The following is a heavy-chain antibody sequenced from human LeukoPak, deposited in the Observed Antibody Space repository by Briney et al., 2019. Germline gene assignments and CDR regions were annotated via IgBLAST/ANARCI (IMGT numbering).Heavy chain of an antibody. CDR3: ARHRGSPYSGSYYYFDF. J-gene: IGHJ4*02. V-gene: IGHV4-39*01. CDR2: IYYTGST. Sequence: SETLSLTCTVSGGSIISSTYYWGWIRQPPGEGLEWTGSIYYTGSTYYNPSLKSRVTISVDTSRNQFSLKLSSVTAADTAVYYCARHRGSPYSGSYYYFDFWGQGTLVTVSS. D-gene: IGHD1-26*01. CDR1: GGSIISSTYY.